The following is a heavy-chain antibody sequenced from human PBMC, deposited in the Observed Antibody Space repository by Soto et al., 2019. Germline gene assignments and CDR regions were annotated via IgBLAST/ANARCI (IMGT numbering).Heavy chain of an antibody. Sequence: EVQLLESGGGLVQPGGSLRLSCAASGFTFHIYPMTWVRQTPGKGLEWVSTISRGADDTQYADSMKGRFTLTRDDSKKTLYLQLNGLRAEDTAVYYCARRGERWLPEDYWGQGTLVTVSS. V-gene: IGHV3-23*01. CDR3: ARRGERWLPEDY. CDR2: ISRGADDT. CDR1: GFTFHIYP. J-gene: IGHJ4*02. D-gene: IGHD6-19*01.